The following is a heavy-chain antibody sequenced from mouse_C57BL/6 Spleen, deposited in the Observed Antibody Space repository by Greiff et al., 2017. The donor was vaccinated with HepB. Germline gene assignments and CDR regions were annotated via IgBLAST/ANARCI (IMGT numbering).Heavy chain of an antibody. V-gene: IGHV1-50*01. J-gene: IGHJ4*01. CDR3: ARRLYYGNDYAMDY. CDR1: GYTFTSYW. CDR2: IDPSDSYT. D-gene: IGHD2-1*01. Sequence: QVQLQQPGAELVKPGASVKLSCKASGYTFTSYWMQWVKQRPGQGLEWIGEIDPSDSYTNYNQKFKGKATLTVDTSSSTAYMQLSSLTSEDSAVYYCARRLYYGNDYAMDYWGQGASVTVSS.